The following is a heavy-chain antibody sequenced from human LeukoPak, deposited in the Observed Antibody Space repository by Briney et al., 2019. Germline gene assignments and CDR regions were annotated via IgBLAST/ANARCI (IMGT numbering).Heavy chain of an antibody. D-gene: IGHD6-6*01. J-gene: IGHJ3*02. Sequence: SETLSLTRTLSAGSISSDYWSWILQPAGKELEGIGRIYTSGSTNYIPSLKSRVTMSVDTSKNQFSLKLSSVTAADTAVYYCARAIAARLWASFDIWGQGTMVTVSS. CDR1: AGSISSDY. CDR3: ARAIAARLWASFDI. CDR2: IYTSGST. V-gene: IGHV4-4*07.